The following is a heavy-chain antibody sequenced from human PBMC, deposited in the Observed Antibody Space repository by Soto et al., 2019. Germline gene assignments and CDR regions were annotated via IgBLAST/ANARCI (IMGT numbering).Heavy chain of an antibody. J-gene: IGHJ6*02. CDR3: ARETPGKTTMVRGVIITTGGEGGNGMDC. D-gene: IGHD3-10*01. CDR2: ISAYNGNT. V-gene: IGHV1-18*01. CDR1: SYIFTSYG. Sequence: ASVKVSCKASSYIFTSYGISWVRQAPGQGLEWMGWISAYNGNTNYAQKFQGRVTMTTDTSTSTAYMELRSLRSEDTAVYYCARETPGKTTMVRGVIITTGGEGGNGMDCRGQGTTVTVSS.